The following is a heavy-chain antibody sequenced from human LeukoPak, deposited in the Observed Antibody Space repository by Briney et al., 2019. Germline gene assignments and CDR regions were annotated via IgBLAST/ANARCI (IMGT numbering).Heavy chain of an antibody. CDR3: AKDGTYYHDPGTFDY. CDR2: ISGSGGST. Sequence: GGSLRLSCAASGFTFSSYAMSWVRQAPGKGLEWVSAISGSGGSTCYADSVKGRFTISRDNSKNTLYLQMNSLRAEDTAVYYCAKDGTYYHDPGTFDYWGQGTLVTVSS. J-gene: IGHJ4*02. CDR1: GFTFSSYA. D-gene: IGHD3-3*02. V-gene: IGHV3-23*01.